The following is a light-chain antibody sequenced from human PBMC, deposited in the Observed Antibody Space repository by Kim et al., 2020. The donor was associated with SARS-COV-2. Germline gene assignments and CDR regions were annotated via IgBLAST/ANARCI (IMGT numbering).Light chain of an antibody. J-gene: IGKJ5*01. CDR3: QQYGTSPT. Sequence: LSPGERATLSCRASQSVRDSYLAWYQQKPGKVPRLLIYGASTRATGIPDRFSGSGSGTDFTLTISRLEPEDFAVYYCQQYGTSPTFGQGTRLEIK. CDR2: GAS. CDR1: QSVRDSY. V-gene: IGKV3-20*01.